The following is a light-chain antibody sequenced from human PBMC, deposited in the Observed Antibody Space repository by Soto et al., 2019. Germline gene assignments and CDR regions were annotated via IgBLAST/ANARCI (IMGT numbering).Light chain of an antibody. CDR2: EVS. J-gene: IGLJ1*01. CDR1: SSDVGGYNY. CDR3: NSYTATSTFV. V-gene: IGLV2-14*01. Sequence: QSALTQPASVSGSPGQSITISCTRTSSDVGGYNYVSWYQQHPGKAPKLMMSEVSNRPSGVSNRFSGSRSGNTASLTISGLQSEDEAEYYCNSYTATSTFVFGSGTKLTVL.